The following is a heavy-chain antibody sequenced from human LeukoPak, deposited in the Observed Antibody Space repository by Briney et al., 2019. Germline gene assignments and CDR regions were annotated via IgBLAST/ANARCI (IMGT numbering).Heavy chain of an antibody. J-gene: IGHJ4*02. CDR3: ASRPADTTWYGVFDY. CDR1: GGSINSHY. V-gene: IGHV4-59*11. CDR2: IFNTGNT. Sequence: SETLSLTCSVSGGSINSHYWSWIRQPPGKRLEWIGYIFNTGNTNYNPSLASRVTMSVDTSRAQFFLRLSPVTAADTAIYYRASRPADTTWYGVFDYWSQGTLVTVSS. D-gene: IGHD3-10*01.